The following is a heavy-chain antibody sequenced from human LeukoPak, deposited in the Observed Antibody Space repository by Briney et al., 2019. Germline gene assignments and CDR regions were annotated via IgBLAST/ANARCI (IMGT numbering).Heavy chain of an antibody. V-gene: IGHV4-30-2*01. Sequence: PSQTLSLTCAVSGGPISSGGFSWSWIRQPPGKGLEWIGYISHSGSTYYNPSLKSRVTISVDSSNNQFSLKLTSVTAADTAVYYCASGGGRPYYDTRGDAFDIWGQGTMVTVSS. CDR3: ASGGGRPYYDTRGDAFDI. D-gene: IGHD3-22*01. CDR2: ISHSGST. CDR1: GGPISSGGFS. J-gene: IGHJ3*02.